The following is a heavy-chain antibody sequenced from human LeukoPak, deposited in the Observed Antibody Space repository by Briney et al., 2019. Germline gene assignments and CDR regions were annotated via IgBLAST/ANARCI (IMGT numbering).Heavy chain of an antibody. D-gene: IGHD3-9*01. V-gene: IGHV1-2*02. CDR2: INPNSGGT. Sequence: ASVKVSCTASGYTFTGYYMHWVRQAPGQGLEWMGWINPNSGGTNYAQKFQGRVTMTRDTSISTAYMELSRLRSDDTAVYYCARDSKILRYFDWFRPDAFDIWGQGTMVTVSS. CDR3: ARDSKILRYFDWFRPDAFDI. J-gene: IGHJ3*02. CDR1: GYTFTGYY.